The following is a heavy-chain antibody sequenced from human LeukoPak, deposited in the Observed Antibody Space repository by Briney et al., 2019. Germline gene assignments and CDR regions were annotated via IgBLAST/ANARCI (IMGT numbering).Heavy chain of an antibody. J-gene: IGHJ3*02. Sequence: GSLRLSCAASGFTFSDYYMSWIRQAPGKVLEWVSYISSSGSTIYYADSVKGRFTISRDNAKNSLYLQMNSLRAEDTAVYYCARCYNWNWVGAFDIWGQGTMVTVSS. CDR1: GFTFSDYY. CDR2: ISSSGSTI. CDR3: ARCYNWNWVGAFDI. D-gene: IGHD1-7*01. V-gene: IGHV3-11*04.